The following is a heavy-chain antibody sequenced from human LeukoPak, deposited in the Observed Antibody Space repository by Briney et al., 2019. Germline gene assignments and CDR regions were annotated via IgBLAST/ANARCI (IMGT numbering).Heavy chain of an antibody. J-gene: IGHJ4*02. D-gene: IGHD6-6*01. CDR2: INPSGGST. CDR1: GYAFRNYG. CDR3: AREYSSSPVTSDY. V-gene: IGHV1-46*01. Sequence: ASVKVSCKTSGYAFRNYGVTWVRQAPGQGLGWMGIINPSGGSTSYAQKFQGRVTMTRDMSTSTVYMELSSLRSEDTAVYYCAREYSSSPVTSDYWGQGTLVTVSS.